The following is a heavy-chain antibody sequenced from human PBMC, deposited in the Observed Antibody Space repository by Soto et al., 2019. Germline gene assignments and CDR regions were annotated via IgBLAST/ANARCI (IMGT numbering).Heavy chain of an antibody. CDR3: ARGGVAAHYYYYGMDV. V-gene: IGHV3-30-3*01. J-gene: IGHJ6*02. Sequence: SLRLSCAASGFTFSSYAMHWVRQAPGKGLEWVAVISYDGSNKYYADSVKGRFTISRDNSKNTLYLQMNSLRAEDTAVYYCARGGVAAHYYYYGMDVWGQGTTVNVSS. CDR1: GFTFSSYA. CDR2: ISYDGSNK. D-gene: IGHD6-6*01.